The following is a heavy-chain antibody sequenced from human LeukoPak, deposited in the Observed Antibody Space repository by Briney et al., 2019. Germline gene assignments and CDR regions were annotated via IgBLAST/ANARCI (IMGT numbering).Heavy chain of an antibody. Sequence: GGSLRLSCAASGFTFSDYYMSRIRQAPGKGLEWVSYISSSGSTIYYADSVKGRFTIARDNAKNSLYLQMNSLRAEDTAVYYCARDSQKLLWSYKGAFDIWGQGTMVTVSS. CDR1: GFTFSDYY. CDR3: ARDSQKLLWSYKGAFDI. D-gene: IGHD4/OR15-4a*01. CDR2: ISSSGSTI. V-gene: IGHV3-11*04. J-gene: IGHJ3*02.